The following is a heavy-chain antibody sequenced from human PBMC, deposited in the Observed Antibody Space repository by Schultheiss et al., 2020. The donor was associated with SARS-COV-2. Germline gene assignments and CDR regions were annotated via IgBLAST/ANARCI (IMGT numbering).Heavy chain of an antibody. CDR3: ARGYSYAPYAFDI. Sequence: GGSLRLSCKGSGYSFTSYWIAWVRQMPGKGLEWMGIIYPGDSDARYSPSFQGHVTISADKSISTAYLQWSSLKASDTAMYYCARGYSYAPYAFDIWGQGTMVTVSS. D-gene: IGHD5-18*01. V-gene: IGHV5-51*01. CDR1: GYSFTSYW. CDR2: IYPGDSDA. J-gene: IGHJ3*02.